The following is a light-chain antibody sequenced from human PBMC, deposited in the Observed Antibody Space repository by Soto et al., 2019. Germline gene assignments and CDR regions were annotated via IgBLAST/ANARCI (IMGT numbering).Light chain of an antibody. CDR2: GAS. CDR1: QSVNSNY. CDR3: QQYGTSPWT. J-gene: IGKJ1*01. Sequence: EMVMTQSPAILSVSPGESATLSCRASQSVNSNYLAWYQQHPGQPPRLLIYGASSRATGIPDRFSASGSGTDFTLTISRLEPEDFAVYYCQQYGTSPWTFGQGAKVDIK. V-gene: IGKV3-20*01.